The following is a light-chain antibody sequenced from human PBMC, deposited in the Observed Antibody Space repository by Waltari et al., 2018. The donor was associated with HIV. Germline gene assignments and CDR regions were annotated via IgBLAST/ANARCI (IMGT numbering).Light chain of an antibody. V-gene: IGKV1-5*03. CDR2: KAT. CDR3: HQYSNYLGS. CDR1: QNVGTW. J-gene: IGKJ1*01. Sequence: DIHMSQSPPTLTASVGDRVNITCRASQNVGTWLAGYQQKPGEAPKLLIHKATDVEDGVPSRFSGSASGTEFTLTIDSLHPDDFATFYCHQYSNYLGSFGQGTKLELK.